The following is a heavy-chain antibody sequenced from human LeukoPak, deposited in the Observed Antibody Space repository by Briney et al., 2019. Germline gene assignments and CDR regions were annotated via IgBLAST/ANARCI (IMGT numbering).Heavy chain of an antibody. CDR1: GGSISSSSYY. CDR3: ARGAPLYFDY. CDR2: IYYSGST. Sequence: ASETLSLTCTVSGGSISSSSYYWGWIRQPPGKGLEWIGSIYYSGSTYYNPSLKSRVTISVDTSKNQFSLKLSSVTAADTAVYYCARGAPLYFDYWGQGTLVTVSS. J-gene: IGHJ4*02. V-gene: IGHV4-39*07.